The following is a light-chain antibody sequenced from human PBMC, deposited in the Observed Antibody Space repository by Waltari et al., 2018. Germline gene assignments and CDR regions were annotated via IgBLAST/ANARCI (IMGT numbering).Light chain of an antibody. CDR1: QTVDNTY. CDR2: GIS. V-gene: IGKV3-20*01. Sequence: EILLTQSPGTLSLSPGERATLSCRTSQTVDNTYLAWYQQKLGLAPRLLISGISIRATGIPDRFRGSGSGTDFTLTISRLEPEDFAVYFCQQYTHSPWTFGQGTRVEVK. J-gene: IGKJ1*01. CDR3: QQYTHSPWT.